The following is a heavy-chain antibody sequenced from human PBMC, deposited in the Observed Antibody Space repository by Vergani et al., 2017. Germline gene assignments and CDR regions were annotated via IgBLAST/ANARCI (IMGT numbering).Heavy chain of an antibody. D-gene: IGHD1-1*01. Sequence: EVQLLESGGGLVQPGGSRRLSCAGAGFTFDTYTMAYVRQAPGKGLEWVATISSGGGDIFYADSVKGRFTISRDNSKNTLFLQMNSLKDEDTAVYYCARHTTYTDSWGQGTLVTVSS. CDR3: ARHTTYTDS. V-gene: IGHV3-23*01. CDR1: GFTFDTYT. J-gene: IGHJ4*02. CDR2: ISSGGGDI.